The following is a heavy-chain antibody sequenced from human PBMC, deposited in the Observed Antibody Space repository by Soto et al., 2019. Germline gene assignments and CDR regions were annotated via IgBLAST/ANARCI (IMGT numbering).Heavy chain of an antibody. CDR3: ARGIATGQLDP. Sequence: AAVKVSCKASGYTFTRYTMNWVRQAPGQRLEWMGWINPDNGNTKSSQKFQDRVIITRDTSASTAYMDLSSLRSEDTAVYYCARGIATGQLDPWGQGTLVTVSS. CDR1: GYTFTRYT. D-gene: IGHD2-15*01. V-gene: IGHV1-3*01. CDR2: INPDNGNT. J-gene: IGHJ5*02.